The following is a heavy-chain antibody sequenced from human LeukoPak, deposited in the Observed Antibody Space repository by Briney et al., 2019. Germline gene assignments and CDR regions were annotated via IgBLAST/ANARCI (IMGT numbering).Heavy chain of an antibody. V-gene: IGHV3-30*18. J-gene: IGHJ4*02. CDR3: AKKDSSGWYEGLFDY. D-gene: IGHD6-19*01. Sequence: PGGSLRLSCAASGFTFSSYGMHWVRQAPGKGLEWVAVISYDGSNKYYADSVKGRFTISRDNSKNTLYLQMNSLRAEDTAVYYCAKKDSSGWYEGLFDYWGQGTLVTVSS. CDR1: GFTFSSYG. CDR2: ISYDGSNK.